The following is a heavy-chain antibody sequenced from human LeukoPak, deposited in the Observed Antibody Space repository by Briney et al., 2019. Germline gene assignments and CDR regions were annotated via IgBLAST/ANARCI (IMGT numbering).Heavy chain of an antibody. CDR2: ISGSGGST. V-gene: IGHV3-23*01. Sequence: GGSLRLSCAASGFTFSNYAMSWVRQAPGKGLEWVSAISGSGGSTFYADSVKGRFTISRDNSKNTLYLQMNSLRAEDTALYYCARLFDYGDYYYYMDVWGKGTTVTVSS. J-gene: IGHJ6*03. CDR1: GFTFSNYA. D-gene: IGHD4-17*01. CDR3: ARLFDYGDYYYYMDV.